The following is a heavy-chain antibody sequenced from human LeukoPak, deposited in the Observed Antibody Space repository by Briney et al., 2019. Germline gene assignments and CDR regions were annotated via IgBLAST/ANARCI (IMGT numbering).Heavy chain of an antibody. CDR2: ISSSSSYI. CDR3: ASIMITFGGVDY. Sequence: PGGSLRLSCAASGFTSSSYSMNWVRQAPGKGLEWVSSISSSSSYIYYADSVKGPFTISRDNAKISLYLQMNSLRAEDTAVYYCASIMITFGGVDYWGQGTLVTVSS. V-gene: IGHV3-21*01. D-gene: IGHD3-16*01. J-gene: IGHJ4*02. CDR1: GFTSSSYS.